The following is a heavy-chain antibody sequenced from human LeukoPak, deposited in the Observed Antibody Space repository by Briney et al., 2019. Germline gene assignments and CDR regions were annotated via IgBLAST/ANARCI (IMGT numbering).Heavy chain of an antibody. J-gene: IGHJ4*02. CDR1: GYTFTSYD. CDR3: ARDMYSSGWCSN. Sequence: ASVKVSCKASGYTFTSYDINWVRQATGQGLEWMGWMNPNSGNTGYAQKFQGRVTMTRNTSISTAYMELSSLRCEDTAVYYCARDMYSSGWCSNWGQGTLVTVSS. V-gene: IGHV1-8*01. D-gene: IGHD6-19*01. CDR2: MNPNSGNT.